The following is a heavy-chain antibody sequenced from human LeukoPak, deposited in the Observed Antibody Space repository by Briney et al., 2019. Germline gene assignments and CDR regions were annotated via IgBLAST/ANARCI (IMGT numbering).Heavy chain of an antibody. Sequence: SETLSLTCTVSGGSISSYYWSWIRQPPGKGLEWIGYIYHSGRTNYNPSLKSRVTISVDTSKNQFSLKLSSVTAADTAVYYCARLSGWLLYQFNWFDPWGQGTLVTVSS. CDR3: ARLSGWLLYQFNWFDP. V-gene: IGHV4-59*01. D-gene: IGHD3-3*01. J-gene: IGHJ5*02. CDR2: IYHSGRT. CDR1: GGSISSYY.